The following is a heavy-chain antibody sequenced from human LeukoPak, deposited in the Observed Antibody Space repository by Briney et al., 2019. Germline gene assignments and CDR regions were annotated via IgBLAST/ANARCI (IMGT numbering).Heavy chain of an antibody. D-gene: IGHD3-3*01. CDR2: IIPIFGTA. CDR3: ARIGDFWSGYHDFDY. Sequence: SVKISCKASGGTFSSYAISWVRQAPGQGLEWMGGIIPIFGTANYAEKFQGRVTITADESTSTAYMELSSLRSEDTAVYYCARIGDFWSGYHDFDYWGQGTLVTVSS. V-gene: IGHV1-69*01. J-gene: IGHJ4*02. CDR1: GGTFSSYA.